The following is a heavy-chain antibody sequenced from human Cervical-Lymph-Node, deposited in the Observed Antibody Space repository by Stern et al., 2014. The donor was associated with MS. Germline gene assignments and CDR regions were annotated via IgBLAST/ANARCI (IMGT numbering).Heavy chain of an antibody. CDR1: GFTFSNYW. D-gene: IGHD1-7*01. J-gene: IGHJ5*02. V-gene: IGHV3-7*01. CDR2: IKTDGSET. Sequence: VQLVESGGGLVQPWESLRLSCAVSGFTFSNYWMTWARQAPGQGLEWVASIKTDGSETTYVASVQGRFTISRDNAKNSLYLQMNSLRAEDTAVYYWARAVRELGTWGQGTLVTVSS. CDR3: ARAVRELGT.